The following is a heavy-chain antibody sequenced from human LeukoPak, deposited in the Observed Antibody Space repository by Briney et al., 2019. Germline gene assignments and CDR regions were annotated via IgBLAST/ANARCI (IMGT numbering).Heavy chain of an antibody. D-gene: IGHD6-19*01. J-gene: IGHJ4*02. CDR3: STGGSSGWSDF. Sequence: GGSLRLSCAASGFTFSSYGMHWVRQAPGKGLEWVAVISSDGSNEYYADSVKGRFTISRDNSKNTLFLQMNNLRLEDTAVYYCSTGGSSGWSDFWGQGTLVTVSS. CDR1: GFTFSSYG. V-gene: IGHV3-30*03. CDR2: ISSDGSNE.